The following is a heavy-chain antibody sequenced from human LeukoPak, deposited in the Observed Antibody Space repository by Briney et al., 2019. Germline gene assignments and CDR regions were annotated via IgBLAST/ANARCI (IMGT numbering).Heavy chain of an antibody. CDR3: ARGRRLRFLEWSGAGNWFDP. V-gene: IGHV4-34*01. J-gene: IGHJ5*02. CDR2: INHSGST. D-gene: IGHD3-3*01. Sequence: GSLRLSCAASGFTFSSYGMHWVRQAPGKGLEWIGEINHSGSTNYNPSLKSRVTISVDTSKNQFSLKLSSVTAADTAVYYCARGRRLRFLEWSGAGNWFDPWGQGTLVTVSS. CDR1: GFTFSSYG.